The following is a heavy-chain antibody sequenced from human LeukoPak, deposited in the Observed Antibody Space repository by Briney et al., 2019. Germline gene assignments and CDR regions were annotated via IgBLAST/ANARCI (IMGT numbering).Heavy chain of an antibody. V-gene: IGHV3-23*01. J-gene: IGHJ3*02. D-gene: IGHD3-22*01. CDR2: ISGSGGST. Sequence: ETLSLTCAVYGGSFSGYYWSWVRQAPGKGLEWVSAISGSGGSTYYADSVKGRFTISRDNSKNTLYLQMNSLRAEDTAVYYCALAYYYDSPHDAFDIWGQGTMVTVSS. CDR1: GGSFSGYY. CDR3: ALAYYYDSPHDAFDI.